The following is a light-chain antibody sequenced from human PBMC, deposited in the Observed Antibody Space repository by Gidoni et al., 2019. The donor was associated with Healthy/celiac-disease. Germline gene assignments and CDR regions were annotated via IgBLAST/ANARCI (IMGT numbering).Light chain of an antibody. Sequence: SYELTQPLSVSVALGQTARITCGGNNLGSKNGHWYQQKPGQAPVLVIYRDSNRPSGIPDRFSGSNSGNTATLTISRAQAGDEADYYCQVWDSSTVIFGGGTKLTVL. CDR3: QVWDSSTVI. V-gene: IGLV3-9*01. CDR2: RDS. CDR1: NLGSKN. J-gene: IGLJ2*01.